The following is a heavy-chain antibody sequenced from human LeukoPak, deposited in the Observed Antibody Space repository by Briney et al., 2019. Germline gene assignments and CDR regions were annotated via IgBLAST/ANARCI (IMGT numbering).Heavy chain of an antibody. CDR1: GFTFSSYS. Sequence: GGSLRLSCAASGFTFSSYSMSWVRQAPGKGLEWVSVISGNGGDTFYADSVKGRFTISRDNPKHTQYLQMNSLRVDDTAVYYCARSGVLPAAIIQFDPWGQGTLVTVSS. V-gene: IGHV3-23*01. J-gene: IGHJ5*02. CDR2: ISGNGGDT. CDR3: ARSGVLPAAIIQFDP. D-gene: IGHD2-2*01.